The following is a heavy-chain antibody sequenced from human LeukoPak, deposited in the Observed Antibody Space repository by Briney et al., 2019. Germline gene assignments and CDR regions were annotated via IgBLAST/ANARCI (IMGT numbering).Heavy chain of an antibody. CDR3: ARDPGWNDDTNDAFDI. CDR1: GFTFSSYG. D-gene: IGHD1-1*01. J-gene: IGHJ3*02. CDR2: IRHDGGYK. V-gene: IGHV3-33*01. Sequence: GMSLRLSCAVSGFTFSSYGMHWVRQAPGKGLEWVAVIRHDGGYKYYADSVKGRFTISKDNSKNTLYLQMNSLRADDTAVYYCARDPGWNDDTNDAFDIWGQGTLVTVSS.